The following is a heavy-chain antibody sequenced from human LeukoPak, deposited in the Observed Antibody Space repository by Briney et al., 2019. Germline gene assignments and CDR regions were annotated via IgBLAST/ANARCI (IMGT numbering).Heavy chain of an antibody. D-gene: IGHD2-15*01. CDR3: AKGIIYCSGGTCYFGTFDI. Sequence: GGSLRLSCAASGFTFSNYVMSWVRQAPGKGLEWVSGVSGGGGSTYYADSVKGRFTISRDNSKNTLYLQMKSLGAEDTAVYYCAKGIIYCSGGTCYFGTFDIWGQGTMVTVSS. V-gene: IGHV3-23*01. CDR1: GFTFSNYV. CDR2: VSGGGGST. J-gene: IGHJ3*02.